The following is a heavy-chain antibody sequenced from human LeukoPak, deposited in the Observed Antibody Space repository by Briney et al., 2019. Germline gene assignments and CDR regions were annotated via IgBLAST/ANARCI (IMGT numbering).Heavy chain of an antibody. Sequence: PSETLSLTCTVSGGSISSSSYYWGCIRQPPGKGLECIGEIYHSGSTNYNPSLKSRVTISVDKSKNQFSLKLSSVTAADTAVYYCARAERMYYDILTGSTPNYGMDVWGQGTTVTVSS. J-gene: IGHJ6*02. D-gene: IGHD3-9*01. CDR3: ARAERMYYDILTGSTPNYGMDV. CDR1: GGSISSSSYY. V-gene: IGHV4-39*07. CDR2: IYHSGST.